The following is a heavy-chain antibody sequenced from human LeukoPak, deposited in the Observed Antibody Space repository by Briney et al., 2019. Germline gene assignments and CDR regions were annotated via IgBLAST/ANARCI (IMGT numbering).Heavy chain of an antibody. D-gene: IGHD2-21*02. Sequence: GGSLRLSCAASGFTFSSYAMLWVRQAPGKGLAGVAVISYDGSNKYYGDSVKGRFTISRDNSKNTLYLQMNSLRAEDTAVYYCARDHAYCGGDCYSGYYYYGMDVWGQGTTVTVSS. V-gene: IGHV3-30*04. CDR3: ARDHAYCGGDCYSGYYYYGMDV. J-gene: IGHJ6*02. CDR2: ISYDGSNK. CDR1: GFTFSSYA.